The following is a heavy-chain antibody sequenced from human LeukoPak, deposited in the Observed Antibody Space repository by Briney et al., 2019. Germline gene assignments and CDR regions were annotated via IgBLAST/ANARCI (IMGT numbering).Heavy chain of an antibody. CDR3: ARARVWSPNSAGYFDY. CDR2: IYYSGST. D-gene: IGHD3-10*01. CDR1: GGSISSGGYY. Sequence: SGTLSLTCTVSGGSISSGGYYWSWIRQHPGKGLEWIGYIYYSGSTYYNPSLKSRVTISVDTSKNQFSLKLSSVTAADTAVYYCARARVWSPNSAGYFDYWGQGTLVTVSS. V-gene: IGHV4-31*03. J-gene: IGHJ4*02.